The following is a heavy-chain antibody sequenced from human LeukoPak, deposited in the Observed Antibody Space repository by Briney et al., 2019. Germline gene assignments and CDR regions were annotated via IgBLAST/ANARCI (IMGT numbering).Heavy chain of an antibody. D-gene: IGHD3-16*01. CDR2: INPDGSEK. CDR3: ARTYAYDATGDRGH. V-gene: IGHV3-7*01. CDR1: GFTFSSYG. Sequence: GGSLRLSCAASGFTFSSYGMSWVRQAPGKGLQWVANINPDGSEKYYVDSVKGRFTISRDNAKNSLYLQMNSLRAEDTAVYYCARTYAYDATGDRGHWGQGTLVTVSS. J-gene: IGHJ4*02.